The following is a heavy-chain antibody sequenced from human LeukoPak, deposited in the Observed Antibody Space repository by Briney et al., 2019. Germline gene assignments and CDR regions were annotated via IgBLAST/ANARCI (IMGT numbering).Heavy chain of an antibody. CDR3: AREQQGRRAAFDY. Sequence: PGGSLRLSCVASGFTVSSNYMSWVRQAPGKGLEWVSVIYSGGSTYYADSVKGRFIISRDNSKNTLYLQMNSLRDEDTAVYYCAREQQGRRAAFDYWGQGTPVTVSS. CDR1: GFTVSSNY. V-gene: IGHV3-53*01. J-gene: IGHJ4*02. CDR2: IYSGGST. D-gene: IGHD1-1*01.